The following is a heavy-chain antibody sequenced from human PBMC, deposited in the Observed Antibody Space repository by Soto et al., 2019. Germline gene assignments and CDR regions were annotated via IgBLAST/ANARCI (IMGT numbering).Heavy chain of an antibody. CDR3: AKDSQNGDYIGAFDS. J-gene: IGHJ4*02. Sequence: HPXGSLRLAGSASGFTFSSYAMSWVRQAPGKGLEWVLGISGSGASTYYADSVKGRFTISRDNSKNTLYMQMNSLRAEDTAVYHCAKDSQNGDYIGAFDSWGQGTLVTVYS. D-gene: IGHD4-17*01. CDR2: ISGSGAST. V-gene: IGHV3-23*01. CDR1: GFTFSSYA.